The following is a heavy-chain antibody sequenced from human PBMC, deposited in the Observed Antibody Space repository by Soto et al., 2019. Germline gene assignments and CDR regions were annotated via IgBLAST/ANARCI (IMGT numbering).Heavy chain of an antibody. D-gene: IGHD3-22*01. J-gene: IGHJ6*02. CDR2: ISSSSSYI. CDR3: ARANHLFYEIDLDV. Sequence: GGSLRLSCAASGFTFSSYSMNWVRQAPGKGLEWVSSISSSSSYIYYADSVKGRFTISRDNAKNSLYLQMNSLRAEDTAVYYCARANHLFYEIDLDVWGQQNTVTVSS. CDR1: GFTFSSYS. V-gene: IGHV3-21*01.